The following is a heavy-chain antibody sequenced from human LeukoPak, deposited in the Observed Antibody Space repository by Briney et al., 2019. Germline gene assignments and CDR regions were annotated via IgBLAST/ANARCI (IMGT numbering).Heavy chain of an antibody. CDR1: GFKFSSYA. V-gene: IGHV3-48*03. D-gene: IGHD1-26*01. CDR2: ISSSGSTI. Sequence: GGSLRLSCAASGFKFSSYAMSWVRQAPGKGLEWVSYISSSGSTIYYADSVKGRFTISRDNAKNSLYLQMNSLRAEDTAVYYCARVGVGATYFDYWGQGTLVTVSS. CDR3: ARVGVGATYFDY. J-gene: IGHJ4*02.